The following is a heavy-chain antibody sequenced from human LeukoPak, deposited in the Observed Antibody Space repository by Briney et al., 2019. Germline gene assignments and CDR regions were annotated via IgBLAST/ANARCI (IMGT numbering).Heavy chain of an antibody. CDR2: ISGRGGST. CDR3: TRDDYGETFDY. J-gene: IGHJ4*02. CDR1: GFTFSSYA. V-gene: IGHV3-23*01. D-gene: IGHD4-17*01. Sequence: GGSLRLSCAASGFTFSSYAMSWVRLAPGKGLEWVSAISGRGGSTYYADSVKGRFTISRDNSQNTLYLQMNSLRAEDTAVYYCTRDDYGETFDYWGQGTLVTVSS.